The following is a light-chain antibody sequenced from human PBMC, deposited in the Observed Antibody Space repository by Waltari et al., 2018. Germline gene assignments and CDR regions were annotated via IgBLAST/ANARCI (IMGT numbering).Light chain of an antibody. CDR1: QSVSSNY. J-gene: IGKJ2*01. CDR3: QQYGRSWNT. Sequence: EIVLTQSPGTLSLSTGDRATLSCRASQSVSSNYLAGYQQRPGQAPRLLIHGSSSRATGIPDRFSGSGSGTDFTLTISRLEPEDFAVYYCQQYGRSWNTFGQGTKLEIK. V-gene: IGKV3-20*01. CDR2: GSS.